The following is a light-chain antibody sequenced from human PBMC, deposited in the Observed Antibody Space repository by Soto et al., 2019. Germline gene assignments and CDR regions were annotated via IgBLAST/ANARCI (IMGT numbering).Light chain of an antibody. CDR3: ASWDDSLNGYV. V-gene: IGLV1-44*01. J-gene: IGLJ1*01. Sequence: QSVLTQPPSASGTPGQRVTISCSGSSSNIGSNTVNWYQHLPGTAPNLLIHSTYQRPSGVPDRFSGSKSGTSASLAISLLQSQGETDYYSASWDDSLNGYVFGTGTKVTVL. CDR1: SSNIGSNT. CDR2: STY.